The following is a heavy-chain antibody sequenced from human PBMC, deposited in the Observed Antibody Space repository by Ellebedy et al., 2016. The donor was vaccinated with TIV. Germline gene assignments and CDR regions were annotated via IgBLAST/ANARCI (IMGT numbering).Heavy chain of an antibody. CDR2: ISTSSNYI. J-gene: IGHJ6*03. V-gene: IGHV3-21*01. D-gene: IGHD5-24*01. CDR3: ARGTTADGYNYPYDYSYYMDV. CDR1: GFTFSSSY. Sequence: PGGSLRLSCAASGFTFSSSYMTRVRQAPGKGLEWVSSISTSSNYIYYADSVKGRFTISRDNAKNSLYLQMNSLRAEDTAVYYCARGTTADGYNYPYDYSYYMDVWGKGTTVTVSS.